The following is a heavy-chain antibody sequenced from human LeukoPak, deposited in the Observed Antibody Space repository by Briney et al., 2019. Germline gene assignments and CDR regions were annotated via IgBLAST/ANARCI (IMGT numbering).Heavy chain of an antibody. J-gene: IGHJ4*02. CDR3: ARDGPDDYYDSSGYSY. D-gene: IGHD3-22*01. Sequence: GGSLRLSCAASGFTFSSYWMSWVRQAPGKGLEWVANIKQDGNEKYYVDSVKGRFTISRDNAKNSLYLQMNSLRAEDTAVYYCARDGPDDYYDSSGYSYWGQGTLVTVSS. CDR1: GFTFSSYW. CDR2: IKQDGNEK. V-gene: IGHV3-7*01.